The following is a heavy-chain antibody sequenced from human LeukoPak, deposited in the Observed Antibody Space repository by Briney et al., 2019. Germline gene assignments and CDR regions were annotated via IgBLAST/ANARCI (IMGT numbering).Heavy chain of an antibody. CDR1: GFTFSSYS. Sequence: GGSLRLSCAASGFTFSSYSMNWARPVPGKGLEWVSYISSSSSTIYYAVSVKGRFTISRDNAKNSLYLQMNSLRAEDTAVYYCARGWLGGDYWGQGTLVTVSS. V-gene: IGHV3-48*04. D-gene: IGHD5-24*01. J-gene: IGHJ4*02. CDR3: ARGWLGGDY. CDR2: ISSSSSTI.